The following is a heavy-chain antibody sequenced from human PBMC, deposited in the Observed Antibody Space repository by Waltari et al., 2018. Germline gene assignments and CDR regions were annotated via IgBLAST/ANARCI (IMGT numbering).Heavy chain of an antibody. J-gene: IGHJ4*02. Sequence: QVQLVQSGAEVKKPGSSVKVSCKASGGTFSSYAISWVRQVPGQGLEWMGGIIPIFGTANYAQKFQGRVTITADESTSTAYRELSSLRSEDTAVYYCASLGYSSGWYQQRGDYWGQGTLVTVSS. CDR3: ASLGYSSGWYQQRGDY. CDR2: IIPIFGTA. D-gene: IGHD6-19*01. V-gene: IGHV1-69*01. CDR1: GGTFSSYA.